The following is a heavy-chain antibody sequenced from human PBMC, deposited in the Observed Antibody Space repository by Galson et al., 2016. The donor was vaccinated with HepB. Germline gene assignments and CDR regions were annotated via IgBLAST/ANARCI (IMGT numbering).Heavy chain of an antibody. J-gene: IGHJ4*02. D-gene: IGHD2-21*02. V-gene: IGHV3-23*01. CDR1: GSTFSNYA. CDR2: ISGSGGST. Sequence: SLRLSCAASGSTFSNYAMTWVRQAPGKGLEWVSAISGSGGSTYYADSVKGRFTISRDNSKNTLYLQMNSLRAEDTAVYYCAKEDRAYCGGDWDYWGQGTLVTVSS. CDR3: AKEDRAYCGGDWDY.